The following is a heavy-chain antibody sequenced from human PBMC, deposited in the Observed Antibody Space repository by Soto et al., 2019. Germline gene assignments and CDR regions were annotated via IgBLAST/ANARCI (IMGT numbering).Heavy chain of an antibody. CDR1: GGTFSSYA. V-gene: IGHV1-69*13. D-gene: IGHD6-6*01. Sequence: GASVKVSCKASGGTFSSYAISWVRQAPGQGLEWMGGIIPIFGTANCAQKFQGRVTITADESTSTAYMELSSLRSEDTAVYYCARKGRHIAARPWPYYYYGMDVWGQGTTVTVS. CDR3: ARKGRHIAARPWPYYYYGMDV. J-gene: IGHJ6*02. CDR2: IIPIFGTA.